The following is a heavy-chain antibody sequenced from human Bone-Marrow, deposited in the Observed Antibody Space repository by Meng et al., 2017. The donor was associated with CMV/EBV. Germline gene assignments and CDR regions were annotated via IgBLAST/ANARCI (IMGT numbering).Heavy chain of an antibody. Sequence: GSLRLSCTVSGGSISSYYWSWIRQPPGKGLEWIGYVYYSGSTDYNPSLKSRVTISLDTSKNQLSLKLNSLTTADTAVYFCARGRSCVNGVCYDDHNYFGPWGQGTRVTVSS. CDR2: VYYSGST. CDR1: GGSISSYY. J-gene: IGHJ5*02. CDR3: ARGRSCVNGVCYDDHNYFGP. D-gene: IGHD2-8*01. V-gene: IGHV4-59*01.